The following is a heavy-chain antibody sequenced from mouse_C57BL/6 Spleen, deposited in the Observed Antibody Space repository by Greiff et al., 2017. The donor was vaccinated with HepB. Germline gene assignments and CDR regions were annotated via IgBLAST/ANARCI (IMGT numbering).Heavy chain of an antibody. CDR1: GYSFTGYF. Sequence: EVQLVESGPELVKPGASVKISCKASGYSFTGYFMNWVKQSHGKSLEWIGRINPYNGDTFYNQKFKGKATLTVDKSSSTAHMELLSLTSEDFAVYYCARDGEYGNYGYYAMDYWGQGTSVTVSS. J-gene: IGHJ4*01. CDR2: INPYNGDT. CDR3: ARDGEYGNYGYYAMDY. D-gene: IGHD2-10*02. V-gene: IGHV1-37*01.